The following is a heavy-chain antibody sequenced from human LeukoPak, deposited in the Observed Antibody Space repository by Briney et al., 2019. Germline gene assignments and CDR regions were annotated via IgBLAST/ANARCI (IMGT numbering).Heavy chain of an antibody. Sequence: GGSLRLSCAASGFILNDYGMHWVRQAPGKGLEWVADIWFDKNQHFADSVRGRFAISRDNSKNTVYLQINSLRAEDTAVYYCARDRHCVNGVCHSPPGMDVWGQGTTVTVSS. CDR2: IWFDKNQ. CDR1: GFILNDYG. CDR3: ARDRHCVNGVCHSPPGMDV. V-gene: IGHV3-33*01. D-gene: IGHD2-8*01. J-gene: IGHJ6*01.